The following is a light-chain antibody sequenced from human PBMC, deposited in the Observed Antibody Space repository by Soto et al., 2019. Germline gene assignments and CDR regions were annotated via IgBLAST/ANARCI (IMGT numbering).Light chain of an antibody. CDR1: ERVSSSY. CDR3: QQYGSSPIT. J-gene: IGKJ5*01. CDR2: DAS. V-gene: IGKV3D-20*01. Sequence: IVLTQSPATMSLSPVEIATLSCVASERVSSSYVAWYQMKAGLAPRLLIHDASTRASGIPDRFRGSKSGTDFTLTTRGLEAEDAALYYCQQYGSSPITFGQGTRLEIK.